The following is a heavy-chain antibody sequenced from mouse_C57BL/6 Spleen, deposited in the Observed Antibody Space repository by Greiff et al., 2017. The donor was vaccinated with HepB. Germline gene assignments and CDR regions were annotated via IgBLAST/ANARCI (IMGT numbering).Heavy chain of an antibody. CDR3: ARRDGLLREAY. CDR1: GYAFSSSW. V-gene: IGHV1-82*01. J-gene: IGHJ3*01. Sequence: QVQLQQSGPELVKPGASVKISCKASGYAFSSSWMNWVKQRPGKGLEWIGRIYPGDGDTNYNGKFKGKATLTADKSSSTAYMQLSSLTSEDSAVYFCARRDGLLREAYWGQRTLVTVSA. D-gene: IGHD1-1*01. CDR2: IYPGDGDT.